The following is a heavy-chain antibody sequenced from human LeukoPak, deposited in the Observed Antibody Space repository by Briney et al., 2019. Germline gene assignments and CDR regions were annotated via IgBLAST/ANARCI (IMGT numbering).Heavy chain of an antibody. J-gene: IGHJ4*02. Sequence: ASVKVSCKASGGTFSSYAISWVRQAPGQGLEWMGGIIPIFGTANYAQKFQGRVTITTDESTSTAYMELSSLRSEDTAVYYCARERFPYGDPSHTYWGFDYWGQGTLVTVSS. D-gene: IGHD2-21*01. CDR1: GGTFSSYA. CDR3: ARERFPYGDPSHTYWGFDY. CDR2: IIPIFGTA. V-gene: IGHV1-69*05.